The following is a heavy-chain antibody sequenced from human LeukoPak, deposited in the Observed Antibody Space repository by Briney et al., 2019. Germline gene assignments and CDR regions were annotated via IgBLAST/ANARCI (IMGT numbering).Heavy chain of an antibody. Sequence: ASVKVSCKASGCTFSSYAISWVRQAPGQGLEWMGRIIPILDIANYAQKFQGRVTITADKSTSTAYMELSSLRSEDTAVYYCARGGVGATVTFDYWGQGTLVTVSS. CDR3: ARGGVGATVTFDY. CDR1: GCTFSSYA. CDR2: IIPILDIA. D-gene: IGHD4-17*01. V-gene: IGHV1-69*04. J-gene: IGHJ4*02.